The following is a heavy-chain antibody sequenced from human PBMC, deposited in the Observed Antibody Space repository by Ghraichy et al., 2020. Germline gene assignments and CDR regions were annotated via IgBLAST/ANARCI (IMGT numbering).Heavy chain of an antibody. J-gene: IGHJ3*02. CDR3: ARVNSPYSSGWYGDAFDI. CDR1: GFTFSSYW. CDR2: IKQYGSEK. Sequence: GGSLRLSCAASGFTFSSYWMSWVRQAPGKGLEWVANIKQYGSEKYYVDSVKGRFTISRDNAKNSLYLQMNSLRAEDTAVYYCARVNSPYSSGWYGDAFDIWGQGTMVTVSS. V-gene: IGHV3-7*03. D-gene: IGHD6-19*01.